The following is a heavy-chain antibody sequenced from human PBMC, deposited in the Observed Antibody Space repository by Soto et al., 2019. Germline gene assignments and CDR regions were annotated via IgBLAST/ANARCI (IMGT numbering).Heavy chain of an antibody. CDR1: GGSISSGDYY. J-gene: IGHJ4*02. Sequence: SETLSLTCTVSGGSISSGDYYWSWIRQPPGKGLGWIGSIYYSGSTYYNPYLKSRVTISVDTSKNQFSLKLSSVTAADTAVYYCARLGGFYQAFDSWGQGTLVTVSS. CDR3: ARLGGFYQAFDS. V-gene: IGHV4-30-4*01. CDR2: IYYSGST. D-gene: IGHD3-22*01.